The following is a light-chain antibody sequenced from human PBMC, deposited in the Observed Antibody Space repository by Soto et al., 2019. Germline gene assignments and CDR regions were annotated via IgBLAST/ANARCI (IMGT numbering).Light chain of an antibody. CDR1: QSVLHTSNNKNY. CDR3: QQYYSIPFT. V-gene: IGKV4-1*01. CDR2: WAS. Sequence: DIVMTQSPDSLAVSLGERATINCKSTQSVLHTSNNKNYLAWYRQRPGQPPKLLIYWASTRESGIPDRLSGSESGTASTLTISSLQAEDVALYYCQQYYSIPFTFGPRTKVDIK. J-gene: IGKJ3*01.